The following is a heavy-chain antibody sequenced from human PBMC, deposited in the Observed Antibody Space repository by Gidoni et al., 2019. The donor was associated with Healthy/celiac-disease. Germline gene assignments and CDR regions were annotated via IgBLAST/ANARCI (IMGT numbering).Heavy chain of an antibody. V-gene: IGHV4-61*02. CDR2: IYTSGSP. J-gene: IGHJ5*02. Sequence: QVQLQESGPGLVKPSQTLSLTCTVSGGSISSGSYYWSWIRQPAGKGLEWIGRIYTSGSPNYNPSLKSRVTISVDTSKNQFSLKLSSVTAADTAVYYCARDMAAGTSWFDPWGQGTLVTVSS. D-gene: IGHD6-13*01. CDR1: GGSISSGSYY. CDR3: ARDMAAGTSWFDP.